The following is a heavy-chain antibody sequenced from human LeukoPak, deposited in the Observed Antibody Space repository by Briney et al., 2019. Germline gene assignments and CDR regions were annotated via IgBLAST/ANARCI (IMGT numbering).Heavy chain of an antibody. V-gene: IGHV4-39*01. Sequence: SETLSLTCTVSGGSISSSGYYWGWIRQPPGKGLEWIASIYYSGSTYYNPSLKSRVTISVDTSKNQLSLKLSSVTAADTAVYYCARPGITGSSETLDYWGQGTLVTVSS. CDR1: GGSISSSGYY. CDR3: ARPGITGSSETLDY. CDR2: IYYSGST. D-gene: IGHD1-20*01. J-gene: IGHJ4*02.